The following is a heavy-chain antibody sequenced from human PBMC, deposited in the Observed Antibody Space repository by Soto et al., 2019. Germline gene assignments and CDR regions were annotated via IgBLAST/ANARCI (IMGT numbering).Heavy chain of an antibody. Sequence: EASVKVSCKASGYTFTSYGISWVRQAPGQGLEWMGWISAYNGNTNYAQKLQGRVTMTTDTSTSTAYMELRSLRSDDTAVYYCARAPRPPSGYYYDSSGYWWFDPWGQGAPVTVSS. CDR3: ARAPRPPSGYYYDSSGYWWFDP. CDR1: GYTFTSYG. J-gene: IGHJ5*02. V-gene: IGHV1-18*01. D-gene: IGHD3-22*01. CDR2: ISAYNGNT.